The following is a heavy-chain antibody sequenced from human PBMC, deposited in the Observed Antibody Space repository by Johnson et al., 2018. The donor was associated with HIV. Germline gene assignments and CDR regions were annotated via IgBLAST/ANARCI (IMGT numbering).Heavy chain of an antibody. CDR1: GFTVSSNY. CDR3: ARADTAMVRGAFDI. Sequence: VQLVESGGGLFQPGGSLRLSCAASGFTVSSNYMSWVRQAPGKGLEWVSGINWNGGSTGYADSVKGRFTISRDNAKNSLYLQMNSLRAEDTALYYCARADTAMVRGAFDIWGQGTMVTVSS. V-gene: IGHV3-20*04. J-gene: IGHJ3*02. D-gene: IGHD5-18*01. CDR2: INWNGGST.